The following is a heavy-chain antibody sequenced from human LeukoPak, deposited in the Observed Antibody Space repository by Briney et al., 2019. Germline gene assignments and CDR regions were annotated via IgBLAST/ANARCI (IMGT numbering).Heavy chain of an antibody. V-gene: IGHV4-31*03. J-gene: IGHJ6*03. Sequence: PSETLSLTCTVSGGSISSGGYYWSWIRQHPGKGLEWIGYIYYSGSTYYNPSLKSRVTISVDTSKNQFSLKLSSVTAADTAVYCCARDVRSPSVGYYYYYMDVWGKGTTVTVSS. CDR1: GGSISSGGYY. D-gene: IGHD2-2*01. CDR3: ARDVRSPSVGYYYYYMDV. CDR2: IYYSGST.